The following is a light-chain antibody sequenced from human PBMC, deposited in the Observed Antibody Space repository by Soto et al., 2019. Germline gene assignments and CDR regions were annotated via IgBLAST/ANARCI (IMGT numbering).Light chain of an antibody. Sequence: QSVLTQPPSASGTPGQRVTISCSGSGSNIGSITVNWYQHLPGTAPKLLIYSNNQRPSGVPDRFSGSKSGTSASLAIIGLQSEDEADYYCAAWDDSLNGVVFGGGTKVTVL. CDR3: AAWDDSLNGVV. CDR2: SNN. V-gene: IGLV1-44*01. J-gene: IGLJ2*01. CDR1: GSNIGSIT.